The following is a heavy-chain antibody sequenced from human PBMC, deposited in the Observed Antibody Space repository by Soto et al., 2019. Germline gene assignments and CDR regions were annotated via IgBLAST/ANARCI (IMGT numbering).Heavy chain of an antibody. Sequence: ASVKVSCKAAGYTFTSYSMHWVGQAPGQGLEWMGVINPSGGSTTYAQKFQGRVTMTRDTSTSTVYMDLNSLRPEDTAVYYCARGGGSSFSWFDHWGQGSLVTVSS. J-gene: IGHJ5*02. CDR2: INPSGGST. D-gene: IGHD6-6*01. V-gene: IGHV1-46*01. CDR1: GYTFTSYS. CDR3: ARGGGSSFSWFDH.